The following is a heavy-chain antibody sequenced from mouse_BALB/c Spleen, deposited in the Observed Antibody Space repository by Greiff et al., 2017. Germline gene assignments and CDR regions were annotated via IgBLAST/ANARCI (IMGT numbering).Heavy chain of an antibody. CDR3: ARLLGDAMDY. CDR2: ISSGGGST. Sequence: EVQVVESGGGLVKPGGSLKLSCAASGFAFSSYDMSWVRQTPEKRLEWVAYISSGGGSTYYPDTVKGRFTISRDNAKNTLYLQMSSLKSEDTAMYYCARLLGDAMDYGGQGTSVTVSS. J-gene: IGHJ4*01. D-gene: IGHD4-1*01. V-gene: IGHV5-12-1*01. CDR1: GFAFSSYD.